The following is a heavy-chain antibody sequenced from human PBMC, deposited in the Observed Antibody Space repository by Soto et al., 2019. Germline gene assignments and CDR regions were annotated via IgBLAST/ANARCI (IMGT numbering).Heavy chain of an antibody. D-gene: IGHD3-10*01. CDR3: ARTPQRGFGFFDI. CDR1: GYTFTGYY. V-gene: IGHV1-2*04. Sequence: ASVKVSCKASGYTFTGYYMHWVRQAPGQGLEWMGWINPNSGGTNYAQKFQGWVTMTRDTSISTAYMELSRLRSDDTAVYYCARTPQRGFGFFDIWGQGTMVTV. J-gene: IGHJ3*02. CDR2: INPNSGGT.